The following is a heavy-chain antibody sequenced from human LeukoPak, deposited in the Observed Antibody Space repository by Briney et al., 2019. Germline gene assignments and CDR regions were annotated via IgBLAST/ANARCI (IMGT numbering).Heavy chain of an antibody. CDR1: GGSFSGYY. CDR3: ARGGYSYLFDY. J-gene: IGHJ4*02. D-gene: IGHD5-18*01. V-gene: IGHV4-34*01. CDR2: INHSGST. Sequence: SETLSLTCAVYGGSFSGYYWSWIRQPPGKGLEWIGEINHSGSTNYNPSLKSRVTISVGTSKNQFSLKLSSVTAADTAVYYCARGGYSYLFDYWGQGTLVTVSS.